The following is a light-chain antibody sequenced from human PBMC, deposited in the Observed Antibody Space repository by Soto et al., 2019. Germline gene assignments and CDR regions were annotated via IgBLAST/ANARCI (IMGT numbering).Light chain of an antibody. CDR1: SSDVGGYNY. CDR3: SSYTSSQRV. CDR2: EVS. Sequence: QSALTQPASVSGSPGQSITISCTGTSSDVGGYNYVSWYQQHPGKAPKLMIYEVSNRPSGVSNRFSGSKSGNTASLTISGLQAEDEADYYCSSYTSSQRVFGTGTKVTVL. V-gene: IGLV2-14*01. J-gene: IGLJ1*01.